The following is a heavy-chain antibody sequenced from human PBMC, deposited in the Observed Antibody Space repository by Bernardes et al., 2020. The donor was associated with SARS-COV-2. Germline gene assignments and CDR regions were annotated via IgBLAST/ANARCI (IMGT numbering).Heavy chain of an antibody. CDR3: AKDQLPTPGQRYYYYYYGIDV. J-gene: IGHJ6*02. CDR2: ITDSGDST. V-gene: IGHV3-23*01. CDR1: GFTFSSYT. Sequence: GSLRLSCEVSGFTFSSYTMNWVRQAPGKGLEWVSTITDSGDSTYYADSVKGRFTISRDNSKNTLYLQMNSLRAEDTAVYYCAKDQLPTPGQRYYYYYYGIDVWGQGTTVTVSS. D-gene: IGHD2-2*01.